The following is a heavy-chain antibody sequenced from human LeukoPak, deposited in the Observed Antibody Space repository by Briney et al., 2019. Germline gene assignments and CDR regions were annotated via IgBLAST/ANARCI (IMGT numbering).Heavy chain of an antibody. J-gene: IGHJ4*02. Sequence: AETLSLTCTVSGGSLSSYYWSWIRQPAGKGLEWIGRIYTSGSTNYNTSLKSRVTMSVDTSKNQFSLKLSSVTAADTAVYYCARDGIFGIFDYWGQGTLVTVSS. D-gene: IGHD3-3*02. CDR3: ARDGIFGIFDY. CDR2: IYTSGST. V-gene: IGHV4-4*07. CDR1: GGSLSSYY.